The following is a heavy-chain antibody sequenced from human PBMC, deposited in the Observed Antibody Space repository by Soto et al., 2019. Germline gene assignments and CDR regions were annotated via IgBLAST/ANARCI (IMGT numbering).Heavy chain of an antibody. J-gene: IGHJ4*02. CDR3: TRDHYDVLTGYYSEY. CDR1: GFTFGDYG. D-gene: IGHD3-9*01. CDR2: IRSKTHGGTT. V-gene: IGHV3-49*03. Sequence: PGGSLRLSCTGSGFTFGDYGVGWLRQPPGKGLEWVGFIRSKTHGGTTEYAASVRGRFTISRDDSKSIAYLYMDSLQTEDTAVYYCTRDHYDVLTGYYSEYGGPGTVVTVSS.